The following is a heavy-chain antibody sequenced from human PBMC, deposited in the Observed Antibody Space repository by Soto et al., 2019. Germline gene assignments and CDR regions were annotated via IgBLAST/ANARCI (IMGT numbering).Heavy chain of an antibody. CDR3: AGTNGVADYYGMDV. V-gene: IGHV1-69*13. CDR1: GGTFSSYG. Sequence: SVKVSCKASGGTFSSYGISWVRQAPGQGLEWMGGIIPIFGTANYAQKFQGRVTITADESTSTAYMELSSLRSEDTAVYYCAGTNGVADYYGMDVWGQGTTVTVSS. D-gene: IGHD2-8*01. J-gene: IGHJ6*02. CDR2: IIPIFGTA.